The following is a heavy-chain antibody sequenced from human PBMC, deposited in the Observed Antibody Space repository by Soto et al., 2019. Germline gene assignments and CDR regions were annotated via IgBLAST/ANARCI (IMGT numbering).Heavy chain of an antibody. CDR2: INHSGST. D-gene: IGHD3-3*01. CDR1: GGSFSGYY. J-gene: IGHJ6*02. CDR3: ARDRITILYYYGMDV. Sequence: QVQLQQLGAGLLKPSETLSLTCAVYGGSFSGYYWSWIRQPQGKGLEWIGEINHSGSTNYNPSLKSRVTISVDPSKNQFSLKLSSVTAADTAVYYCARDRITILYYYGMDVWGQGTTVTVSS. V-gene: IGHV4-34*01.